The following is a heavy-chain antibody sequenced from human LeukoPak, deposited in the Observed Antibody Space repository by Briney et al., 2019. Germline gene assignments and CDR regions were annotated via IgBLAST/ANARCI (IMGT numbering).Heavy chain of an antibody. CDR3: ATSLGMAVPSFDY. D-gene: IGHD5-24*01. CDR2: IWYDGSNK. Sequence: PGGSLRLSCAASGLTFSSYGMAWVRHAPGKGLEWVAVIWYDGSNKYYADSVKGRFTISRDNSKNTLYLQMNSLRAEDTAVYYCATSLGMAVPSFDYWGQGTLVTVSS. J-gene: IGHJ4*02. V-gene: IGHV3-33*01. CDR1: GLTFSSYG.